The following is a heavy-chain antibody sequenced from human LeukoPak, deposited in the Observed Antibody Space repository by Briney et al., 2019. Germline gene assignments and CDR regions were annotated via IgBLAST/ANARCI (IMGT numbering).Heavy chain of an antibody. CDR2: ISAYNGNT. CDR1: GYTFTSYG. Sequence: ASVKVSCKASGYTFTSYGISWVRQAPGQGLEWMGWISAYNGNTNYAQKLQGRVTMTTDTSTSTAYMELRSLRSDDTAVYYCARDRATMVRGVIPFDYWGQGTLVTVSS. J-gene: IGHJ4*02. V-gene: IGHV1-18*01. CDR3: ARDRATMVRGVIPFDY. D-gene: IGHD3-10*01.